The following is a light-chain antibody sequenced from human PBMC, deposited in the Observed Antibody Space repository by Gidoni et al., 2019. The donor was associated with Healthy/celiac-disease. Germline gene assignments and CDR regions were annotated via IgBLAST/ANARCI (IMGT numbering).Light chain of an antibody. CDR1: QSVSSN. V-gene: IGKV3-15*01. CDR3: QQYNNWPRT. CDR2: GAS. Sequence: EIVMTQSPATLSVSPGERATLSCRASQSVSSNLAWYQQKPGQAPRLLIYGASTRATGIPARFSGCGSGTEFTLTIRSLQSEDFAVYYCQQYNNWPRTFGQXTKVEIK. J-gene: IGKJ1*01.